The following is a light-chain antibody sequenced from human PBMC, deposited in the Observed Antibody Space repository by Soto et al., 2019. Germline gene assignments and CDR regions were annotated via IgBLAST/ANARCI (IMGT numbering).Light chain of an antibody. Sequence: QSVLTQPPSVSGAPGQRVTISCTGSSSNIGAGYDVHWYQHLPGTAPKLLISGFFNRPSGVPDRFSGSKSGTSVSLAITGLQAEDEGDYYCQSYDISLTGWVFGGGTQLTVL. V-gene: IGLV1-40*01. CDR3: QSYDISLTGWV. CDR1: SSNIGAGYD. CDR2: GFF. J-gene: IGLJ3*02.